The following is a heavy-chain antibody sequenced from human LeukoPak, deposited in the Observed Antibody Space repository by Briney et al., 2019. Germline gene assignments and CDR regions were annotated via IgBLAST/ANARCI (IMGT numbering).Heavy chain of an antibody. CDR1: GGSISSYY. CDR3: AREGDYYDSSGYYVVDY. J-gene: IGHJ4*02. Sequence: SETLSLTCTVSGGSISSYYWSWIRQPPGKGLEWIGYIYYSGSTNYNPSLKSRVTISVDTSKNQFFLKLSSVTAADTAVYYCAREGDYYDSSGYYVVDYWGQGTLVILSS. V-gene: IGHV4-59*01. CDR2: IYYSGST. D-gene: IGHD3-22*01.